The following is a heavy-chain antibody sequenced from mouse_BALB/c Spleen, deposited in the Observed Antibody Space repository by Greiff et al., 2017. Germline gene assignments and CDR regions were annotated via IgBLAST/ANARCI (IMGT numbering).Heavy chain of an antibody. D-gene: IGHD1-2*01. CDR1: GFTFSSYA. V-gene: IGHV5-6-5*01. Sequence: EVKLMESGGGLVKPGGSLKLSCAASGFTFSSYAMSWVRQTPEKRLEWVASISSGGSTYYPDSVKGRFTISRDNARNILYLQMSSLRSEDTAMYYCARSESMNCGYGSAMDYWGQGTSVTVSS. CDR3: ARSESMNCGYGSAMDY. CDR2: ISSGGST. J-gene: IGHJ4*01.